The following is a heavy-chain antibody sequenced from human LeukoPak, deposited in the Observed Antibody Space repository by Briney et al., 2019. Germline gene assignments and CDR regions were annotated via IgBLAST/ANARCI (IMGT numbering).Heavy chain of an antibody. CDR1: GFTFSSYG. J-gene: IGHJ4*02. CDR3: AKDGRPGIWGYFDY. D-gene: IGHD2-15*01. V-gene: IGHV3-30*18. Sequence: PGGSLRLSCAASGFTFSSYGMHWVRQAPGKGLEWVAVISYDGSNKYYADSVKGRFTISRDNSKNTLYLQMNSLRAEDTAVYYCAKDGRPGIWGYFDYWGQGTLVTVSS. CDR2: ISYDGSNK.